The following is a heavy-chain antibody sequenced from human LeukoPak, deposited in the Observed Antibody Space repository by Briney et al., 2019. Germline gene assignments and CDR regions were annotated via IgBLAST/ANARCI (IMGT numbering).Heavy chain of an antibody. CDR1: GYTFTSYG. D-gene: IGHD2-15*01. CDR2: ISAYNGNT. Sequence: ASVTVSCTASGYTFTSYGISWVRQAPGQGLEWMGWISAYNGNTNYAQKLQGRVTMTTDTSTSTAYMELRSLRSDDTAVYYCRIVVAVPYYFYYWGQGTLVTVSS. CDR3: RIVVAVPYYFYY. J-gene: IGHJ4*02. V-gene: IGHV1-18*01.